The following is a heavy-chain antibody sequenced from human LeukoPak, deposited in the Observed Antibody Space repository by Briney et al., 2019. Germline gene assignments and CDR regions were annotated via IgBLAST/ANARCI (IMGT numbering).Heavy chain of an antibody. D-gene: IGHD3-22*01. CDR3: AREADSSSYYYYFDS. V-gene: IGHV3-64*01. J-gene: IGHJ4*02. Sequence: GGSLRLSCAASGFTFSSYAMHWVRQAPGRGLEYVSAISSNGGSTYYANSVKGRFTISRDNSKNTLYLQMGSLRAEDMAVYYCAREADSSSYYYYFDSWGQGTPVTVSS. CDR1: GFTFSSYA. CDR2: ISSNGGST.